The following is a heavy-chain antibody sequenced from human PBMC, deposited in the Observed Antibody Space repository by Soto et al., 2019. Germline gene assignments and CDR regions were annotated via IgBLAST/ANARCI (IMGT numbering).Heavy chain of an antibody. D-gene: IGHD3-3*01. Sequence: QVQLVQSGAEVKKPGASVKVSCKAAGYTFTSYGISWVRQAPGQGLEWMGWISAYNGNTNYAQKLQCRVTMTTYTSTSTAYMELRSLRSDDTAVYYCARDPVKDDDYYYYYMDVWGKGTTVTVSS. V-gene: IGHV1-18*01. J-gene: IGHJ6*03. CDR3: ARDPVKDDDYYYYYMDV. CDR1: GYTFTSYG. CDR2: ISAYNGNT.